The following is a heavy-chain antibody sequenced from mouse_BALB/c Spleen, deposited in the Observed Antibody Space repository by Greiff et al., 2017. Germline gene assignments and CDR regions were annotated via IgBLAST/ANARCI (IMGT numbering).Heavy chain of an antibody. CDR1: GFTFSSYA. Sequence: LVESGGGLVKPGGSLKLSCAASGFTFSSYAMSWVRQTPEKRLEWVATISSGGSYTYYPDSVKGRFTISRDNAKNTLYLQMSSLRSEDTAMYYCARHVEDYWGQGTSVTVSS. CDR2: ISSGGSYT. V-gene: IGHV5-9-3*01. CDR3: ARHVEDY. J-gene: IGHJ4*01.